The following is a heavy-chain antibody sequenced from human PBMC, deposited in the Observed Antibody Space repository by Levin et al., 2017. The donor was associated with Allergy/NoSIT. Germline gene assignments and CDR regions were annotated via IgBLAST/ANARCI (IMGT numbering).Heavy chain of an antibody. J-gene: IGHJ4*02. CDR3: TTYSSSWYYFDY. CDR1: GIPFSNAW. V-gene: IGHV3-15*01. CDR2: IKSKADGGTT. Sequence: LSLTCAASGIPFSNAWMSWARQAPGKGLEWVGRIKSKADGGTTEYAAPVKGRFTISRDDSKNTLYLQMNSLKTEDTAVYFCTTYSSSWYYFDYWGQGTLVTVSS. D-gene: IGHD6-13*01.